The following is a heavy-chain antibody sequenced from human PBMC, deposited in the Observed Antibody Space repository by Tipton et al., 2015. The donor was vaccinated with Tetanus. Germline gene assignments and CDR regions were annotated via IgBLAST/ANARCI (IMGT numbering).Heavy chain of an antibody. CDR2: IFASGST. J-gene: IGHJ5*02. V-gene: IGHV4-4*08. Sequence: TLSLTCTVSGDSMTRYYWSWIRQPPGKGLEWISYIFASGSTNYNPALRSRVTISMDTSKNQISLNLTSVTAADTAVYYCARSADNWFDPWGPGTLVTVSS. CDR3: ARSADNWFDP. CDR1: GDSMTRYY.